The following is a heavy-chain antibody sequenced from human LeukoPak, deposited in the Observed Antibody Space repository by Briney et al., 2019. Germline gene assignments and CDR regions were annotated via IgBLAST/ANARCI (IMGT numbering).Heavy chain of an antibody. CDR3: ARDTLLNLVGSYRGGAFDI. CDR2: IKQDGREI. Sequence: PGGSLRLSCAASGFTFSSNRMSWVRQALGKGLAWVANIKQDGREIYYVDSVKGRFTISRDNAKKSLYLQMNRLRAEDTAIYYCARDTLLNLVGSYRGGAFDIWGQGTMVTVPS. V-gene: IGHV3-7*01. J-gene: IGHJ3*02. D-gene: IGHD1-26*01. CDR1: GFTFSSNR.